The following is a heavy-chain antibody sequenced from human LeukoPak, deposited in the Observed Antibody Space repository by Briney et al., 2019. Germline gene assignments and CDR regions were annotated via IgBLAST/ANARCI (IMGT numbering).Heavy chain of an antibody. CDR2: ISYDGSNK. D-gene: IGHD3-22*01. V-gene: IGHV3-30*18. Sequence: EPGGSLRLSCAASGFTVSSNYMSWVRQAPGKGLEWVAVISYDGSNKYYADSVKGRFTISRDNSKNTLYLQMNSLRVEDTAVYYCAKDRDDSSGYYYFDYWGQGTLVTVSS. CDR3: AKDRDDSSGYYYFDY. J-gene: IGHJ4*02. CDR1: GFTVSSNY.